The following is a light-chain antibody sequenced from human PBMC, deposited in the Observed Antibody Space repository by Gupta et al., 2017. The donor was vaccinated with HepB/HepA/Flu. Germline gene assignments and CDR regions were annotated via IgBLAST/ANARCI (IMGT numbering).Light chain of an antibody. CDR2: DAS. CDR3: QKYDNFLRFH. J-gene: IGKJ1*01. CDR1: QDILNF. V-gene: IGKV1-33*01. Sequence: TQMTPSPSPPSASLGDRVTTTCQASQDILNFMNWYQQKPGQAPKLLVYDASKLETGVPSRFSGSGSGTVFNFTISSRQSEDIATYYCQKYDNFLRFHFGRGTKVDIK.